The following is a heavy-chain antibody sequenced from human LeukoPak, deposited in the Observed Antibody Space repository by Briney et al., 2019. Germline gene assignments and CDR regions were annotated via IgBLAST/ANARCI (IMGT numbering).Heavy chain of an antibody. D-gene: IGHD3-10*01. CDR2: ISYDGSNK. Sequence: GRSLRLSCAASGFTFSSYAMHWVRQAPGKGLEWVAVISYDGSNKYYADSVKGRSTISRDNSKNTLYLQMNSLRAEDTAVYYCARDQTMVRGVIIKTGFDYWGQGTLVTVSS. J-gene: IGHJ4*02. CDR3: ARDQTMVRGVIIKTGFDY. CDR1: GFTFSSYA. V-gene: IGHV3-30-3*01.